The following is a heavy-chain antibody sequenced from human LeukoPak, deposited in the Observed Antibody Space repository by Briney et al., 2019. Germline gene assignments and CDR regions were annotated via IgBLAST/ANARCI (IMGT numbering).Heavy chain of an antibody. V-gene: IGHV5-51*01. CDR3: ARRVGYCSSTSCSDYNWFDP. Sequence: GESLKISCKGSGYSFTGYWIGWVRQMPGKGLEWMGIIYLSDSDTRYSPSFQGQVTISADKSISTAYLQWSSLKASDTAMYYCARRVGYCSSTSCSDYNWFDPWGQGTLVTVSS. CDR2: IYLSDSDT. J-gene: IGHJ5*02. D-gene: IGHD2-2*01. CDR1: GYSFTGYW.